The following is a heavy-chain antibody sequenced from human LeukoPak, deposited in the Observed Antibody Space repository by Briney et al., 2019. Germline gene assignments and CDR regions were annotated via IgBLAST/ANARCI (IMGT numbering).Heavy chain of an antibody. Sequence: GESLKISCKGSEYNFASYWLAWVRQMPGKGLEWMGIIYPGDSDTRYSPSFQGQVTISADKSSSTAYLQWSSLKASDTAMYYCARRYCSTTRCYFQLDYWGQGTLVTVSS. CDR3: ARRYCSTTRCYFQLDY. J-gene: IGHJ4*02. CDR1: EYNFASYW. D-gene: IGHD2-2*01. V-gene: IGHV5-51*01. CDR2: IYPGDSDT.